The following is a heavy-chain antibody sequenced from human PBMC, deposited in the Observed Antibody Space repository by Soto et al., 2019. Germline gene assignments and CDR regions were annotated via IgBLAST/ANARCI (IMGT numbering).Heavy chain of an antibody. Sequence: VQLVQSGAEVRKPGSSLRVSCKSSGATFSTTGISWVRQAPGQGLEWMGGIIPLFGTPKYARKFRGRVSITADESTNTVYMELNSLRPDDAAVYYCARASPVICGGDPCYRLDSSFDSWGQGSLVIVSS. CDR1: GATFSTTG. V-gene: IGHV1-69*01. D-gene: IGHD2-21*02. J-gene: IGHJ5*01. CDR2: IIPLFGTP. CDR3: ARASPVICGGDPCYRLDSSFDS.